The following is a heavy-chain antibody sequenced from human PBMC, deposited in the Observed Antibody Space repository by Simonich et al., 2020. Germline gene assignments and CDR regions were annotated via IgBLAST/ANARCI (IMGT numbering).Heavy chain of an antibody. CDR2: MNPNSGNT. CDR3: ARSRYCTNGVCYNWFDP. J-gene: IGHJ5*02. D-gene: IGHD2-8*01. Sequence: QVQLVQSGAEVQKPGASVKVSCKASGYTFTRYDLNWVRQATGQGLEGMGWMNPNSGNTGYDQKVQGRGTITRNTSISKAYSELSSLRSEDTAADYCARSRYCTNGVCYNWFDPWGQGTLVTVSS. CDR1: GYTFTRYD. V-gene: IGHV1-8*03.